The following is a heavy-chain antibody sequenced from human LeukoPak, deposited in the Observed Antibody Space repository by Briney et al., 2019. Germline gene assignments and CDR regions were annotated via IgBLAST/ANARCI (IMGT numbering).Heavy chain of an antibody. CDR2: IKSDGST. Sequence: GGSLRLSCAASGFTFSSYWMHWVRQAPGKGMVWVSRIKSDGSTNYTDSVKGRFTISRDNVKNTVSLQMNSLRAEDTGVYYCARAPSEIGGYYPEYFRHWGQGTLVTVSS. J-gene: IGHJ1*01. CDR3: ARAPSEIGGYYPEYFRH. CDR1: GFTFSSYW. D-gene: IGHD3-22*01. V-gene: IGHV3-74*01.